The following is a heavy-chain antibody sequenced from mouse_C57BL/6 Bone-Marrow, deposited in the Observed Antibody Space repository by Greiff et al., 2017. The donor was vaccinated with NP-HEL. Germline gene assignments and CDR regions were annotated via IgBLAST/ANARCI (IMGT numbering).Heavy chain of an antibody. V-gene: IGHV7-3*01. D-gene: IGHD2-10*01. CDR3: ARSLLYYAMDY. Sequence: EVQLVESGGGLVQPGGSLSLSCAASGFTFTDYYMSWVRQPPGKALEWLGFIRNKANGYTTEYSASVKGRFTISRDNSQSILYLQMNALRAEDSATYYCARSLLYYAMDYWGQGTSVTVSS. J-gene: IGHJ4*01. CDR2: IRNKANGYTT. CDR1: GFTFTDYY.